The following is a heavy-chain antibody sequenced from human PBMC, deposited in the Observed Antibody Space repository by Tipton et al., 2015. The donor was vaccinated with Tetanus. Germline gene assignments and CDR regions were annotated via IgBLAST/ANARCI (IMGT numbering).Heavy chain of an antibody. CDR3: AKEYGSGWYVVNY. V-gene: IGHV3-21*04. CDR2: ITGSSSYI. J-gene: IGHJ4*02. CDR1: GFTFSSFG. Sequence: SLRLSCAASGFTFSSFGMTWVRQAPGKGLEWVSSITGSSSYIYYADSVKGRFTISRDNSKNTLYLQMNSLRAEDTAVYYCAKEYGSGWYVVNYWGQGTLVTVSS. D-gene: IGHD6-19*01.